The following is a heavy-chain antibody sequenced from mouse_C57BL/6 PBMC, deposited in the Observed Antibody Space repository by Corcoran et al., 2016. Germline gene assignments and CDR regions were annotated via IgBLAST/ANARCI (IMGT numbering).Heavy chain of an antibody. J-gene: IGHJ1*03. Sequence: EVQLQQSVAELVRPGVSVKLSCTGSGFNITNTYRHWVKQRPEQGLEWIGRIDPANGNTKYAPKFQCKATITADTSSNTAYLQLSSLTSEDTAIYYCARWANSWYFDVWGTGTTVTVSS. CDR1: GFNITNTY. V-gene: IGHV14-3*01. CDR3: ARWANSWYFDV. CDR2: IDPANGNT. D-gene: IGHD3-1*01.